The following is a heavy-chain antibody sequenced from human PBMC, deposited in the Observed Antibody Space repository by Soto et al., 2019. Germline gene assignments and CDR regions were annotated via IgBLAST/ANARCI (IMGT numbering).Heavy chain of an antibody. Sequence: ASVKVSCKASGYTFTSYGISWVRQAPGQGLEWMGWISAYNGNTNYAQKLQGRVTMTTDTSTSTAYMELRSLRSDDTAVYYCARDLLWFGETTFDYWGQGTLVTVSS. CDR1: GYTFTSYG. CDR3: ARDLLWFGETTFDY. J-gene: IGHJ4*02. V-gene: IGHV1-18*04. CDR2: ISAYNGNT. D-gene: IGHD3-10*01.